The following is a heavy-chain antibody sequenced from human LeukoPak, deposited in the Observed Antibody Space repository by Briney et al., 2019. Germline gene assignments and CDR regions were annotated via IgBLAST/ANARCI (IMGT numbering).Heavy chain of an antibody. CDR1: GLTFSDAW. V-gene: IGHV3-7*01. D-gene: IGHD2-2*01. CDR3: ARGHYQLS. J-gene: IGHJ5*02. CDR2: IKEEGSEK. Sequence: PGGSLRLSCAASGLTFSDAWMSWVRQAPGKGLEWVASIKEEGSEKHYVDSVKGRFTISRDNAKNSLYLQMNSLRAEDTAVYYCARGHYQLSWGQGILVTVSS.